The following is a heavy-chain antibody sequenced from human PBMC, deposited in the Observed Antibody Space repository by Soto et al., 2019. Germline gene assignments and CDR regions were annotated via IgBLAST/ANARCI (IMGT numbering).Heavy chain of an antibody. CDR3: ARGWYSGYDFYYYYYGMDV. Sequence: QVQLQESGPGLVKPSETLSLTCTVSGGSISSYYWSWIRQPAGKGLEWIGRIYTSGSTNYNPSLKIRVTMSVDTSKNQFSLKLSSVTAADTAVYYCARGWYSGYDFYYYYYGMDVWGQWTTVTVSS. V-gene: IGHV4-4*07. CDR1: GGSISSYY. J-gene: IGHJ6*02. D-gene: IGHD5-12*01. CDR2: IYTSGST.